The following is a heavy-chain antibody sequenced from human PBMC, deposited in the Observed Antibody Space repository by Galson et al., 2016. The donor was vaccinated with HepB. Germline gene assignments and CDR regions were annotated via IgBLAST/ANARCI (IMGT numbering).Heavy chain of an antibody. CDR3: AAIRDCGDDTCYSNDAFDI. CDR1: GGSFSTYG. CDR2: IIPLFRTG. J-gene: IGHJ3*02. D-gene: IGHD2-15*01. Sequence: SCKASGGSFSTYGLSWVRQAPGQGLEWMGGIIPLFRTGNYAQKFQGRLTVTADESTRTSYMELSSLRSEDTAVYYCAAIRDCGDDTCYSNDAFDIWGQGTLVTVSS. V-gene: IGHV1-69*01.